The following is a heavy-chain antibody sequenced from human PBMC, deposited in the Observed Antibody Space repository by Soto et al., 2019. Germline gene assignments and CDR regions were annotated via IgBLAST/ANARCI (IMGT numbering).Heavy chain of an antibody. Sequence: SETLSLTCTVSHDSISTNNFYWGWVRQPPGKGLEWIGSIYYSGNTYYNPSLESRVTMSVDMSKSQFSLKLSPVTAADTAMYYCARHGDYSNDPSYLSFDYWGQGALVTVSS. CDR3: ARHGDYSNDPSYLSFDY. V-gene: IGHV4-39*01. D-gene: IGHD4-4*01. CDR1: HDSISTNNFY. CDR2: IYYSGNT. J-gene: IGHJ4*02.